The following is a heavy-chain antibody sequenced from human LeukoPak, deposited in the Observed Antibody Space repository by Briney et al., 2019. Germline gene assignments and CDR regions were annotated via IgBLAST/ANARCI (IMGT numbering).Heavy chain of an antibody. CDR3: ARDSSGNPRAAYYYYYGMDV. J-gene: IGHJ6*02. Sequence: PGGSLRLSCAASGFTFSSYAMSWVRQAPGKGLEWVSGISGDGDSTYYADSVKGRFTISRDNSKNTLYLQMNSLRAEDTAVYYCARDSSGNPRAAYYYYYGMDVWGQGTTVTVSS. V-gene: IGHV3-23*01. D-gene: IGHD6-19*01. CDR2: ISGDGDST. CDR1: GFTFSSYA.